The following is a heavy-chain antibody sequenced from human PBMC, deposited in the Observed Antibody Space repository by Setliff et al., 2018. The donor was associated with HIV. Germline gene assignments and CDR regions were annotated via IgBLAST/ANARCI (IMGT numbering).Heavy chain of an antibody. CDR2: IYHSGTT. Sequence: KASETLSLTCAVSGYSISSGYYWGWIRQPPGKGLEWIGNIYHSGTTYYNPSLKSRVTISVDTSKNQFSLKLRSVTAADTAVYYCARDLRGTQSSDYWGQGTLVTVSS. CDR3: ARDLRGTQSSDY. V-gene: IGHV4-38-2*02. D-gene: IGHD1-1*01. J-gene: IGHJ4*02. CDR1: GYSISSGYY.